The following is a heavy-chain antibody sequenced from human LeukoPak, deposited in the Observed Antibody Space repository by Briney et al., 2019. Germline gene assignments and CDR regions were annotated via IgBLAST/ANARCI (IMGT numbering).Heavy chain of an antibody. Sequence: ASVKVSCKASGYTFTSYGISWVRQAPGQGLEWMGWISAYNGNTNYAQKLQGRVTMTTDTSTSTAYMELRSLRSDATAVYYRARDRPYSSGWYGSNWLDPWGQGTLVTVSS. J-gene: IGHJ5*02. D-gene: IGHD6-19*01. CDR2: ISAYNGNT. CDR1: GYTFTSYG. CDR3: ARDRPYSSGWYGSNWLDP. V-gene: IGHV1-18*01.